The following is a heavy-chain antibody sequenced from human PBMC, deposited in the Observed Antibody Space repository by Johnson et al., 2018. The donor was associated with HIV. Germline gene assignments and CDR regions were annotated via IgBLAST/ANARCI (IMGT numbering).Heavy chain of an antibody. V-gene: IGHV3-33*06. CDR2: IWYDGSNK. Sequence: LLVESGGGVVQPGRSLRLSCAASGFTFSSYGMHWVRQAPGKGLEWVAVIWYDGSNKYYADSVKGRFTISRDNSKNTLYLQLNSLRAEDTAVYYCAKELALYSSGYGGDAFDIWGQGTMVTVSS. J-gene: IGHJ3*02. CDR3: AKELALYSSGYGGDAFDI. D-gene: IGHD6-19*01. CDR1: GFTFSSYG.